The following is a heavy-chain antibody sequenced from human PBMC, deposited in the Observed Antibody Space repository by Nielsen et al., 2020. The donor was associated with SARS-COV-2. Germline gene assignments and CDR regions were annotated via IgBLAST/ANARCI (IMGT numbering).Heavy chain of an antibody. Sequence: ESLKISCAASGFAFSNYWMHWVRQVPGKGLVWVSRINADGSSTSYADYVKGRFTISRDNAKNTLYLQMNSLRAEDTAVYYCASASAHVWGQGTMVTVSS. CDR1: GFAFSNYW. J-gene: IGHJ3*01. CDR3: ASASAHV. D-gene: IGHD3-16*01. V-gene: IGHV3-74*01. CDR2: INADGSST.